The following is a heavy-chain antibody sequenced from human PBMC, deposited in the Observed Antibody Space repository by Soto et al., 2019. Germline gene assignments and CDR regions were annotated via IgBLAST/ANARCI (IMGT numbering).Heavy chain of an antibody. Sequence: QVQLVQSGAEVKKPGASVKVSCKASGYTFTGYYMHWVRQAPGQGLEWMGWINPNSGGTNYAQKFQGWVTMTRDTSISTAYMELSRLRSDDTAVYYCARGMSNNDYGDPNRYFYFWGQGTLVTVSS. CDR3: ARGMSNNDYGDPNRYFYF. V-gene: IGHV1-2*04. CDR2: INPNSGGT. D-gene: IGHD4-17*01. J-gene: IGHJ4*02. CDR1: GYTFTGYY.